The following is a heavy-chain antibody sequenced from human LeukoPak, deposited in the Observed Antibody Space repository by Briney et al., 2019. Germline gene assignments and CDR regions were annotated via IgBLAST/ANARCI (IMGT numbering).Heavy chain of an antibody. J-gene: IGHJ1*01. D-gene: IGHD4-23*01. CDR1: GFTFDDYA. CDR2: ISWNSGSI. CDR3: AKDMYGGNSGYFQH. V-gene: IGHV3-9*01. Sequence: GGSLRLSCAASGFTFDDYAMHWVRQAPGKGLEWVSGISWNSGSIGYADSVKGRFTISRDNAKNSLYPQMNSLRAEDTALYYCAKDMYGGNSGYFQHWGQGTLVTVSS.